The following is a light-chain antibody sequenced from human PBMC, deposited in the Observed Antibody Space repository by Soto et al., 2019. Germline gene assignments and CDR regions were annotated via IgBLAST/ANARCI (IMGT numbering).Light chain of an antibody. Sequence: EIVLTQSPGTLSLSPGGRASLSCRASQSVSSDYLAWYQQKPGQAPRLLIYGASSRATGITDRYSGSGSGTDFTLTISRLEPEDFAVYYCQQYGSSPSTFGQGTRLEIK. J-gene: IGKJ5*01. V-gene: IGKV3-20*01. CDR3: QQYGSSPST. CDR2: GAS. CDR1: QSVSSDY.